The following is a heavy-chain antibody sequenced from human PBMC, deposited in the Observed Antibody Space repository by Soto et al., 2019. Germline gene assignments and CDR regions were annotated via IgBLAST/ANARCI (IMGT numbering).Heavy chain of an antibody. D-gene: IGHD3-3*01. CDR2: IYHDGSF. CDR1: GGSINTGDSITNGHW. V-gene: IGHV4-39*07. Sequence: QVQLHESGPGLVKPSGTLSLTCAVSGGSINTGDSITNGHWWGWVRQPPGKGLEWIGEIYHDGSFNFKTSLNRRVNMSVDKTKNQFSLNRRSVTAADTAIYYCARTFHRSGVGYFHYGMEVWGQGTTVTVSS. CDR3: ARTFHRSGVGYFHYGMEV. J-gene: IGHJ6*02.